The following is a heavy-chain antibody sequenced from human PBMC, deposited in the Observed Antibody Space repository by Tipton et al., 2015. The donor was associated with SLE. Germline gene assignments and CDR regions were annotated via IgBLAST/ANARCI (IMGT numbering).Heavy chain of an antibody. CDR1: GGSISSSNW. CDR3: ARHPPRGGSGYALDN. J-gene: IGHJ4*02. CDR2: IYHSGST. D-gene: IGHD5-12*01. Sequence: TLSLTCAVSGGSISSSNWWSWVRQPPGKGLEWIGEIYHSGSTNYNPSLKSRVTISVDTSKNQFSLKLSSVTAADTAVYYCARHPPRGGSGYALDNWGQGTLVTVSS. V-gene: IGHV4-4*02.